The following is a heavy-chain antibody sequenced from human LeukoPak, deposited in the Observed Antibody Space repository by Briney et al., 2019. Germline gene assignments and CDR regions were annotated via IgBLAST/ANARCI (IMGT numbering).Heavy chain of an antibody. D-gene: IGHD3-16*01. Sequence: GASVKVSCKASRYTFTSYYMHWVRQAPGQGLEWMGIINPSGGSTSYAQKFQGRVTMTRDMSTSTVYMELSSLRSEDTAVYYCARAPIWSRYYYYMDVWGKGTTVTVSS. J-gene: IGHJ6*03. CDR2: INPSGGST. CDR1: RYTFTSYY. V-gene: IGHV1-46*01. CDR3: ARAPIWSRYYYYMDV.